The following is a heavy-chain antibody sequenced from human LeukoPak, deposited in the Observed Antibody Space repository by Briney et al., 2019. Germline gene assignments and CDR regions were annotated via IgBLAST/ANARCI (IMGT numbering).Heavy chain of an antibody. Sequence: ASVKVSCKLSGNTLTEFSMHWVRQAPGKGLEWMGGFDPEDGKTIYAQKLQGRVTMTEDTSTDTAYMELSSLRSEDTAVYYCARGVTYSSSWFHSDYYYYMDVWGKGTTVTVSS. CDR1: GNTLTEFS. CDR3: ARGVTYSSSWFHSDYYYYMDV. D-gene: IGHD6-13*01. V-gene: IGHV1-24*01. J-gene: IGHJ6*03. CDR2: FDPEDGKT.